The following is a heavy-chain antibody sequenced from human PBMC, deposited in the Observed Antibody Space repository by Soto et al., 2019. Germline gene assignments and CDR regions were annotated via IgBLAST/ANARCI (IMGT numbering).Heavy chain of an antibody. D-gene: IGHD2-2*01. V-gene: IGHV3-30-3*01. CDR1: GFTFSSYA. CDR2: ISYDGSNK. CDR3: ARGGYCSSTSCYWYYYYGMDV. J-gene: IGHJ6*02. Sequence: QVQLVESGGGVVQPGRSLRLSCAASGFTFSSYAMHWVRQAPGKGLEWVAVISYDGSNKYYADSVKGRFTISRDNSKNTLYLQMNSLRAEDTAVYYCARGGYCSSTSCYWYYYYGMDVCGQGTTVTVSS.